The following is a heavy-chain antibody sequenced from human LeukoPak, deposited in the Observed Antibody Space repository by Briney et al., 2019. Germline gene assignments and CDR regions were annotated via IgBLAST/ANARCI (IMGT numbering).Heavy chain of an antibody. Sequence: GGSLRHSCAASGFTFSSYSMKWVRQAPGKGLEWVSFIGSSISYISYADSVKGRFTISRDNAKNSLYLQMDSLRAEDTAVYYCAREGYYSGMDVWGQGTTVTVSS. J-gene: IGHJ6*02. CDR2: IGSSISYI. CDR1: GFTFSSYS. CDR3: AREGYYSGMDV. V-gene: IGHV3-21*01.